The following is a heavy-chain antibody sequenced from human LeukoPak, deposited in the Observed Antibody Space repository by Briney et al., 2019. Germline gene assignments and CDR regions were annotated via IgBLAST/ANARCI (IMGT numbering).Heavy chain of an antibody. J-gene: IGHJ3*02. D-gene: IGHD6-19*01. CDR3: ARHRGIAVEAFDI. V-gene: IGHV5-51*01. Sequence: GESLKISCKGSGYSFTSYWIGWVRQMPGKGLEWMVIIYPGDSDTRYSPSFQGQVTISADKSISTAYLQWSSLKASDTAMYYCARHRGIAVEAFDIWGQGTMVTVSS. CDR1: GYSFTSYW. CDR2: IYPGDSDT.